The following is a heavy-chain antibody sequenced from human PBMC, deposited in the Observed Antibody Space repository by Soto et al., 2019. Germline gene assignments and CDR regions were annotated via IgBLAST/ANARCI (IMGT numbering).Heavy chain of an antibody. J-gene: IGHJ4*02. CDR1: GGSVSSGSYY. V-gene: IGHV4-61*01. Sequence: QVQLQESGPGLVKPSETLSLTCTVSGGSVSSGSYYWSWIRQPPGKGLEWIGYIYYSGSTNYNPSLKSRVTISVDTSKNQFSLKLSSVPAADTAVYYCARALGYCSGGSCYVDYWGQGTLVTVSS. CDR3: ARALGYCSGGSCYVDY. D-gene: IGHD2-15*01. CDR2: IYYSGST.